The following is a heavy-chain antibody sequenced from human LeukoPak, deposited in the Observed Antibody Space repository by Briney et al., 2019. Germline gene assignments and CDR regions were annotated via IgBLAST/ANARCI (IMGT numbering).Heavy chain of an antibody. D-gene: IGHD6-19*01. V-gene: IGHV3-23*01. CDR2: ISGSGGST. Sequence: GGSLRLSCAASGFTFSSYAMSWVRQAPGKGLEWVSAISGSGGSTYYADSVKGRFTISRDNSKNTLYLQMNRLRAEETAVYYCAKVSKPPPTSYSSGWTKTRNYYFDYWGQGTLVTVSS. CDR1: GFTFSSYA. CDR3: AKVSKPPPTSYSSGWTKTRNYYFDY. J-gene: IGHJ4*02.